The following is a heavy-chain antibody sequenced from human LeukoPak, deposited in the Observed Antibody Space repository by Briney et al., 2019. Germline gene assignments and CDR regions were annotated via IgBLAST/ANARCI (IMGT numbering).Heavy chain of an antibody. CDR2: ISGSGGST. CDR3: AKVGGHYDSSEVDYFDY. Sequence: GGSLRLSCAASGFTFSSYAMSWVRQAPGEGLEWVSAISGSGGSTYYADSVKGRFTISRDNSKNTLYLQMNSLRAEDTAVYYCAKVGGHYDSSEVDYFDYWGQGTLVTVSS. D-gene: IGHD3-22*01. V-gene: IGHV3-23*01. CDR1: GFTFSSYA. J-gene: IGHJ4*02.